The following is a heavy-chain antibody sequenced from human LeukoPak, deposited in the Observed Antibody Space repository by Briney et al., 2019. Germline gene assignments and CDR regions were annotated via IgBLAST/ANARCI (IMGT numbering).Heavy chain of an antibody. Sequence: GGSLRLSCAASGFTFSSYSMNWVRQAPGKGLEWVSSISGSSSYIYYADSVRGRFTISRDNAKNSLYLQMNSLRAEDTAVYYCARLGMITFGGVIANYYMDVWGKGTTVTISS. CDR1: GFTFSSYS. CDR2: ISGSSSYI. J-gene: IGHJ6*03. D-gene: IGHD3-16*02. V-gene: IGHV3-21*06. CDR3: ARLGMITFGGVIANYYMDV.